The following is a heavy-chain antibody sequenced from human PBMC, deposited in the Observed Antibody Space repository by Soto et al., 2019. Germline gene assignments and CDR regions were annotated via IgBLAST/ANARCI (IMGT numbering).Heavy chain of an antibody. J-gene: IGHJ6*02. CDR1: GFTFSSYG. D-gene: IGHD6-19*01. V-gene: IGHV3-30*18. Sequence: GGSLRLSCAASGFTFSSYGMHWVRQAPGKGLEWVAVILYDGSKKYYADSVKGRFTISRDNSKNTLYLQMSSLRAEDTALYFCVKDGSSGWPYFDDMDVWGQGTTVTVSS. CDR2: ILYDGSKK. CDR3: VKDGSSGWPYFDDMDV.